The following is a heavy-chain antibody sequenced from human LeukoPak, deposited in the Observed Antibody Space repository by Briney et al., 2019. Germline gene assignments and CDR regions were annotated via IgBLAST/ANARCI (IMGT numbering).Heavy chain of an antibody. D-gene: IGHD3-10*01. CDR2: ISSSSTTI. J-gene: IGHJ3*02. CDR1: GFTFSSYS. Sequence: GGSLRLSCAASGFTFSSYSMNWVRQAPGKGLEWVSYISSSSTTIYYADSVKGRFTISRDNAKNSLYLQMNSLRAEDTAVCYCAGGSGSFEAFDIWGQGTMVTVSS. V-gene: IGHV3-48*01. CDR3: AGGSGSFEAFDI.